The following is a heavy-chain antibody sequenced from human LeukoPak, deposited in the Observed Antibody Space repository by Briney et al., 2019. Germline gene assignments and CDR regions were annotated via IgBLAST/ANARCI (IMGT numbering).Heavy chain of an antibody. V-gene: IGHV1-18*01. CDR2: ISGYNGYT. D-gene: IGHD6-6*01. CDR3: ARVAARYNWFDP. Sequence: ASVKVSCKASGYTFTSYGINWVRQAPGQGLEWMGWISGYNGYTNYVQKLQGRVTMTTDTSTSTAYMELRSLRSDDTAVYYCARVAARYNWFDPWGQGTLVTVSS. CDR1: GYTFTSYG. J-gene: IGHJ5*02.